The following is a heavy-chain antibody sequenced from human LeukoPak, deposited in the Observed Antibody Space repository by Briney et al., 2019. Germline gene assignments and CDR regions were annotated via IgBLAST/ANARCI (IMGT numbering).Heavy chain of an antibody. D-gene: IGHD4-17*01. Sequence: ASVKVSCKASGYTFTSYGISWLRQAPGQGLERMGWISAYNGNTNYAQKLQGRVTMTTDTSTSTAYMELRSLRSDDTAVYYCARVSDYGGYFDYWGQGTLVTVSS. CDR3: ARVSDYGGYFDY. CDR2: ISAYNGNT. V-gene: IGHV1-18*01. J-gene: IGHJ4*02. CDR1: GYTFTSYG.